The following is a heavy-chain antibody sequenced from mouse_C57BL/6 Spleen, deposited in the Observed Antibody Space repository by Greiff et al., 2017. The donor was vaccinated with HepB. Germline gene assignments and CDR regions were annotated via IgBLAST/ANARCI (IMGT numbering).Heavy chain of an antibody. Sequence: VKLQQPGAELVKPGASVKLSCKASGYTFTSYWMHWVKQRPGQGLEWIGMIHPNSGSTNYNEKFKSKATLTVDKSSSTAYMQLSSLTSEDSAVYYCARDDLYYFDYWGQGTTLTVSS. CDR3: ARDDLYYFDY. J-gene: IGHJ2*01. CDR2: IHPNSGST. CDR1: GYTFTSYW. V-gene: IGHV1-64*01.